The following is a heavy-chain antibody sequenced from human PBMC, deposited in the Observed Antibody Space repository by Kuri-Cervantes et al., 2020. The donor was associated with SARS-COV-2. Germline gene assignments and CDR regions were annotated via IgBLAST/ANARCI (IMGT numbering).Heavy chain of an antibody. D-gene: IGHD6-19*01. CDR1: GGAFTSYG. Sequence: ASVKVSCKASGGAFTSYGISWVRQAPGQGLEWMGWISAYNGNTDYAQKLQGRVTMTTDTSTSTAYMELRSLRSDDTAVYYCARARGLIAVYWNFDYWAREPWSPSPQ. J-gene: IGHJ4*02. CDR3: ARARGLIAVYWNFDY. V-gene: IGHV1-18*01. CDR2: ISAYNGNT.